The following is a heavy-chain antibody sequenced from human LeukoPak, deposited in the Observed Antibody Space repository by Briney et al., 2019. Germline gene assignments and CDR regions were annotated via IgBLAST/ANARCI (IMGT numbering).Heavy chain of an antibody. CDR1: GGSFSGYY. CDR3: ARTDYGDYFDY. J-gene: IGHJ4*02. CDR2: INHSGST. Sequence: SETLSLTCAVYGGSFSGYYWSWIRQPPGKGLEWIGEINHSGSTNYNPSLKSRVTISVDTSKNQFSLKLSSVTAADTAVYYCARTDYGDYFDYWGQGTLVTVPS. D-gene: IGHD4-17*01. V-gene: IGHV4-34*01.